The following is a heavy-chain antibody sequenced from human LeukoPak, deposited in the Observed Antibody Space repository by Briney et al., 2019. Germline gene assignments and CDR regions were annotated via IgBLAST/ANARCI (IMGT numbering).Heavy chain of an antibody. CDR2: ISYDGSNK. CDR3: ARGYCSSTSCYTVDY. CDR1: VFTPTSYT. D-gene: IGHD2-2*02. J-gene: IGHJ4*02. Sequence: PGRSLRLSCAASVFTPTSYTTHSVRQTPGKGQEWVAVISYDGSNKYYAVSVKGRFTISRDNSKNTLYLQMNSVRAEDAAVYYCARGYCSSTSCYTVDYWGQGTLVTVSS. V-gene: IGHV3-30-3*01.